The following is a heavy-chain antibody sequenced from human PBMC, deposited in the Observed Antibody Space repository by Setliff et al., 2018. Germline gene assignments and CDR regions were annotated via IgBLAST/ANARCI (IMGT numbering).Heavy chain of an antibody. D-gene: IGHD3-10*01. Sequence: PSETLSLTCTVSGGSINNYYWSWVRQSPGKGLEWIGFVHFGGDTNYNPSLKSRVTMSVDTSNNQFSLNLRSVTAADTAVYYCARHVGSRSRGYNYYYYYMDVWGKGTTVTVSS. CDR2: VHFGGDT. CDR3: ARHVGSRSRGYNYYYYYMDV. J-gene: IGHJ6*03. CDR1: GGSINNYY. V-gene: IGHV4-59*01.